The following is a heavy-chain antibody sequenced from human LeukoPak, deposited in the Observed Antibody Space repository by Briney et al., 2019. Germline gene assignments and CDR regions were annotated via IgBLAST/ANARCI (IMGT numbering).Heavy chain of an antibody. V-gene: IGHV4-39*02. Sequence: PSETLSLTCTVSGGSISSSSYYWGWLRQPPGKGLEWIGSIYYSGSTYYNPSLKSRVTISVDTSKNQFSLKLSSVTAADTAVYYCARDKRIAAAKLYYYYGMDVWGQGTTVTVSS. CDR2: IYYSGST. J-gene: IGHJ6*02. CDR1: GGSISSSSYY. D-gene: IGHD6-13*01. CDR3: ARDKRIAAAKLYYYYGMDV.